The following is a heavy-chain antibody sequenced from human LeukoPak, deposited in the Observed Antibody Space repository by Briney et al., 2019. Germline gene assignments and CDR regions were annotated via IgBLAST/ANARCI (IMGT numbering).Heavy chain of an antibody. Sequence: PRGSLRLSCAASEFTFSDYYMSWIRQAPGKGLEWVSYITSSDSTIYYADSVKGRFTISRDNAKNSLYLQMHSLRAEDTAVYYCARGDFWSGYWYFDLWGRGTLVTVSS. CDR1: EFTFSDYY. J-gene: IGHJ2*01. CDR3: ARGDFWSGYWYFDL. D-gene: IGHD3-3*01. V-gene: IGHV3-11*01. CDR2: ITSSDSTI.